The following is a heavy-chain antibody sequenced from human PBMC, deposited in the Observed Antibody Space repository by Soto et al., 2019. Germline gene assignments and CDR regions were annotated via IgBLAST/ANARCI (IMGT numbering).Heavy chain of an antibody. V-gene: IGHV3-23*01. D-gene: IGHD3-22*01. Sequence: EVQLLESGGGLVQPGGSLRLPCAASGFTISNNAMNWVRQAPRKGLEWVSTIFNSGGGGGTRYADSVKGRFTISRDNSKNTLYLQMNSLRAEDTAIYYCARDVSSYSFSWGQGTLVTVSS. J-gene: IGHJ5*02. CDR1: GFTISNNA. CDR3: ARDVSSYSFS. CDR2: IFNSGGGGGT.